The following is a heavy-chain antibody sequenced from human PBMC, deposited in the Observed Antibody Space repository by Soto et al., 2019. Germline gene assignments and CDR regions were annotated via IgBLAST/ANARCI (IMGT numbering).Heavy chain of an antibody. CDR3: AHHQITMVRGKDGMDV. D-gene: IGHD3-10*01. CDR2: IYWDDDK. J-gene: IGHJ6*02. V-gene: IGHV2-5*02. Sequence: QITLKESGPTLVKPTQTLTLTCTFSGFSLSTSGVGVGWIRQPPGKALEWLALIYWDDDKRYSPSLKSRLTITKDTSKNQVVLTMTNMEPVDTATYDCAHHQITMVRGKDGMDVWGQGTTVTVSS. CDR1: GFSLSTSGVG.